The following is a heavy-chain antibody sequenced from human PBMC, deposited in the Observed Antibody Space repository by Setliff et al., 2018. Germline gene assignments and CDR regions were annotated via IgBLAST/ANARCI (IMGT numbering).Heavy chain of an antibody. D-gene: IGHD1-7*01. V-gene: IGHV4-38-2*02. CDR1: GYSISSGYY. CDR2: IYHSGST. CDR3: ARDFGTGTTFDP. J-gene: IGHJ5*02. Sequence: SETLSLTCAVYGYSISSGYYWGWIRQPPGKGLEWIGSIYHSGSTYYNPSLKSRVTISVDTSKNQFSLKLSSVTAADTAVYYCARDFGTGTTFDPWGQGTLVTVSS.